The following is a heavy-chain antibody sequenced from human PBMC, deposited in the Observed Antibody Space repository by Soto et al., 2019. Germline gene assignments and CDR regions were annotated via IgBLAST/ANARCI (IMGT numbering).Heavy chain of an antibody. CDR2: IYYSGST. D-gene: IGHD6-19*01. CDR3: ARGGAVAGAFDY. CDR1: GGSISSYY. Sequence: QVQLQESGPGLVKPSETLSLTCTVSGGSISSYYWSWIRQPPGKGLEWIGYIYYSGSTNYNPSLKSRVTIPVDTSKNQFSLKLSSVTAADTAVYYCARGGAVAGAFDYWGQGTLVTVSS. J-gene: IGHJ4*02. V-gene: IGHV4-59*01.